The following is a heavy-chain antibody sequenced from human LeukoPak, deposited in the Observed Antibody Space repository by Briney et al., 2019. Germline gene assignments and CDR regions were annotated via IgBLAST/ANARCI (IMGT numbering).Heavy chain of an antibody. CDR3: AKDSVRKSIVGPTTRGVNDY. Sequence: GGSLRLSRGASGFTFSNYGMHWVRQAPGKGLEWVAFIRYDGRNKYYADSVKGRFTISRDNSKNTLYLQMNSLRPEDTAVYYCAKDSVRKSIVGPTTRGVNDYWGQGTLVTVSS. D-gene: IGHD1-26*01. CDR1: GFTFSNYG. CDR2: IRYDGRNK. J-gene: IGHJ4*02. V-gene: IGHV3-30*02.